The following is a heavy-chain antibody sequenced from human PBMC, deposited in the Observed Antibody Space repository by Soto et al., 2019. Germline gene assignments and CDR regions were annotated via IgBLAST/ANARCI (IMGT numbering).Heavy chain of an antibody. J-gene: IGHJ4*02. CDR1: GGTFSSYA. D-gene: IGHD3-10*01. Sequence: QVQLVQSGAEVKKPGSSVKVSCTASGGTFSSYAISWVRQAPGQGLEWMGGIIPIFGTANYAQKFQGRVTITADESTSTAYMELSSLRSEDTAVYYCARDSIVGDYYGSGSYRFDYWGQGTLVTVSS. CDR2: IIPIFGTA. V-gene: IGHV1-69*01. CDR3: ARDSIVGDYYGSGSYRFDY.